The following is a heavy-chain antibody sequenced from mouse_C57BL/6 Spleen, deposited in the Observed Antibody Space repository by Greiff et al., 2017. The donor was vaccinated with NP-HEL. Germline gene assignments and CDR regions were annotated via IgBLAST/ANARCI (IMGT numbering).Heavy chain of an antibody. CDR2: ISSGSSTI. CDR3: ARTNWDVFDY. J-gene: IGHJ2*01. CDR1: GFTFSDYG. D-gene: IGHD4-1*01. Sequence: EVQLVESGGGLVKPGGSLKLSCAASGFTFSDYGMHRVRQAPEKGLEWVAYISSGSSTIYYADTVKGRFTISRDNAKNTLFLQMTSLRSEDTAMYYCARTNWDVFDYWGQGTTLTVSS. V-gene: IGHV5-17*01.